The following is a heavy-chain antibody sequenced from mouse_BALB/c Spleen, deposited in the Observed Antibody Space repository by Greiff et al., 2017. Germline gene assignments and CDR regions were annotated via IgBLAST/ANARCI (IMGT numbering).Heavy chain of an antibody. CDR2: ISNGGGST. CDR3: ARGYGNYVDWFAY. CDR1: GFTFSSYT. V-gene: IGHV5-12-2*01. J-gene: IGHJ3*01. Sequence: EVHLVESGGGLVQPGGSLKLSCAASGFTFSSYTMSWVRQTPEKRLEWVAYISNGGGSTYYPDTVKGRFTISRDNAKNTLYLQMSSLKSEDTAMYDCARGYGNYVDWFAYWGQGTLVTVSA. D-gene: IGHD2-10*02.